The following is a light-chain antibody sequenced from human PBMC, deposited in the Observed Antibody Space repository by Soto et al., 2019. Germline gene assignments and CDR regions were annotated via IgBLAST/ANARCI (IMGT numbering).Light chain of an antibody. V-gene: IGKV3-11*01. Sequence: EIVLTQSPATLSLSPGGRATLSCRASQSVSSYLAWYQHKPGQAPRLLIYDTSNRAAGIPARFSGSGSGTVFTLTISSLEPEDFAVYYCQQRSNWPLTFGPGTKVDIK. CDR2: DTS. CDR3: QQRSNWPLT. CDR1: QSVSSY. J-gene: IGKJ3*01.